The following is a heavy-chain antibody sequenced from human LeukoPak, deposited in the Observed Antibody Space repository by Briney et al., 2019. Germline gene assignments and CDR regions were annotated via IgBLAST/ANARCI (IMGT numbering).Heavy chain of an antibody. V-gene: IGHV3-74*01. CDR3: ATSPVGLRYFDWPMGYDY. CDR1: GFDFSTYW. D-gene: IGHD3-9*01. J-gene: IGHJ4*02. Sequence: GESLKISCAASGFDFSTYWIHWVLQAPGKGLVWVSRIDSDGLSTIYADSVKGRFTISRDNAKNTLYLQMNSLRAEDTAAYYCATSPVGLRYFDWPMGYDYWGQGTLVTVSS. CDR2: IDSDGLST.